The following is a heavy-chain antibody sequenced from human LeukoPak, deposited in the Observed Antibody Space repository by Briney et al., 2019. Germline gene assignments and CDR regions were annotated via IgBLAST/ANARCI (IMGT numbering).Heavy chain of an antibody. CDR3: ASSYGSSAYYPFDY. CDR1: GFTFSAYI. CDR2: ISSGSTYI. Sequence: GGSLRLSCAASGFTFSAYIMSWVRQAPGKGLEWVSSISSGSTYIYDADSLKDRFTISRDNAKNSLCLQMSSLRAEDTAIYYCASSYGSSAYYPFDYWGQGTLVTVFS. V-gene: IGHV3-21*04. D-gene: IGHD3-22*01. J-gene: IGHJ4*02.